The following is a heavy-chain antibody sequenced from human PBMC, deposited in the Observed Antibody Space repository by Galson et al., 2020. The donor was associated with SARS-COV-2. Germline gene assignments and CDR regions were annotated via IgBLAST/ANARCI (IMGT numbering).Heavy chain of an antibody. V-gene: IGHV4-39*07. CDR1: GGSISSSSYY. D-gene: IGHD3-22*01. CDR2: IYYSGST. Sequence: SETLSLTCTVSGGSISSSSYYWGWIRQPPGKGLEWIGSIYYSGSTYYNPSLKSRVTISVDTSKNQFSLKLSSVTAADTAVYYCARDRFTMIVGVNYFDYWGQGTLVTVSS. J-gene: IGHJ4*02. CDR3: ARDRFTMIVGVNYFDY.